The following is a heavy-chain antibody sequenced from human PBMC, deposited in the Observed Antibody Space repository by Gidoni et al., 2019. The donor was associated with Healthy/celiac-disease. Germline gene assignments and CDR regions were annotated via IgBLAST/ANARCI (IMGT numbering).Heavy chain of an antibody. CDR3: ARGDTWDY. CDR1: GFTASSTY. D-gene: IGHD5-18*01. CDR2: IYSGGST. J-gene: IGHJ4*02. Sequence: EVQLVQSGGGLILPGGSLRLSSAASGFTASSTYMRWVRQAPRKGLEWVSVIYSGGSTYYTDSVKGRFTISRDNSKNTLYLQMNSLRAEDTAVYYCARGDTWDYWGQGTLVTVSS. V-gene: IGHV3-53*01.